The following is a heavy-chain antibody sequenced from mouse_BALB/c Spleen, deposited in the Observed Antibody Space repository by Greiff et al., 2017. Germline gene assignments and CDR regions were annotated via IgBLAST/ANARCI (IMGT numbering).Heavy chain of an antibody. Sequence: EVNVVESGGGLVKPGGSLKLSCAASGFTFSSYAMSWVRQTPEKRLEWVASISSGGSTYYPDSVKGRFTISRDNARNILYLQMSRLRSEDTAMYYCARGGYYDYDYYAMDYWGQGTSVTVSS. CDR3: ARGGYYDYDYYAMDY. D-gene: IGHD2-4*01. J-gene: IGHJ4*01. V-gene: IGHV5-6-5*01. CDR1: GFTFSSYA. CDR2: ISSGGST.